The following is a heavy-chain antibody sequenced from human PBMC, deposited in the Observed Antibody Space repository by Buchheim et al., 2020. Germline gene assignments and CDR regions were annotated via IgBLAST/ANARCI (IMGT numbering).Heavy chain of an antibody. CDR2: IKQDGSEK. D-gene: IGHD2-2*01. Sequence: EVQLVESGGGLVQPGGSLRLSCAASGFIFNTYWMTWVRQAPGKGLEWVAIIKQDGSEKYYVDSVKGRFIISRNNAKNSLYLQMNSLRAEDTAVYYCARVLVTVWYQLPNYYFDYWGQGTL. J-gene: IGHJ4*02. CDR1: GFIFNTYW. CDR3: ARVLVTVWYQLPNYYFDY. V-gene: IGHV3-7*01.